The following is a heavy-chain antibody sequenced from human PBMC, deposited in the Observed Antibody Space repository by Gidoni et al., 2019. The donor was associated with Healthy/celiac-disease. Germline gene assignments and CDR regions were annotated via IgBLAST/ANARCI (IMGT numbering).Heavy chain of an antibody. D-gene: IGHD3-22*01. CDR1: GFTFSSYG. V-gene: IGHV3-30*18. CDR3: AKAIYYDSSGYYEAFDY. J-gene: IGHJ4*02. Sequence: QVQLVESGGGVVQPGRSLRLSCAASGFTFSSYGMHWVRQAPGKGLEWVAVISYDGSNKYYADSVKGRFTISRDNSKNTLYLQMNSLRAEDTAVYYCAKAIYYDSSGYYEAFDYWGQGTLVTVSS. CDR2: ISYDGSNK.